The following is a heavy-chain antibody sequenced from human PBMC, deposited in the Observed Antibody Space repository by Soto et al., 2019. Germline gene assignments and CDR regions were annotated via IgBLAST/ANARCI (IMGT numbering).Heavy chain of an antibody. CDR3: ARDRSIADVARYYYGMDV. Sequence: PGGSLRLSCAASGFTFSSYSMNWVRQAPGKGLEWVSSISSSSSYIYYADSVKGRFTISRDNAKNSLYLQMNSLRAEDTAVYYCARDRSIADVARYYYGMDVWGQGTRVTVSS. J-gene: IGHJ6*02. CDR1: GFTFSSYS. CDR2: ISSSSSYI. V-gene: IGHV3-21*01. D-gene: IGHD6-6*01.